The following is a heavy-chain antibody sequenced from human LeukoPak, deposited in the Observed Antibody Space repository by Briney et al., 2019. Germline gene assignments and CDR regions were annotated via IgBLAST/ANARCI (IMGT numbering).Heavy chain of an antibody. V-gene: IGHV3-23*01. CDR2: ISGNGGST. Sequence: PGGSLRLSCAASGFTFSSYGMSWVRQAPGKGLEWVSAISGNGGSTYYADSVKGRFTISRDNSKNTLYLQMNSLRAEDTAVYYCAKDRGGEWELLRWFDPWGQGTLVTVSS. J-gene: IGHJ5*02. CDR1: GFTFSSYG. CDR3: AKDRGGEWELLRWFDP. D-gene: IGHD1-26*01.